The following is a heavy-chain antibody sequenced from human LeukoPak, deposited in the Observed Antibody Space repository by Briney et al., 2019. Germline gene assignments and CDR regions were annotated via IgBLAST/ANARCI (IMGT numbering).Heavy chain of an antibody. D-gene: IGHD3-22*01. J-gene: IGHJ1*01. CDR1: GFTFSSYW. Sequence: GGSLRLSCAASGFTFSSYWMHWVRQAPGKGLVWVSRIKSDGSTNYADSVKGRFTISRGNAKNTLSLQMNSLRAEDTGVYYCARAPSEIGDYYPKYFGQWGQGTLVTVSS. CDR2: IKSDGST. CDR3: ARAPSEIGDYYPKYFGQ. V-gene: IGHV3-74*01.